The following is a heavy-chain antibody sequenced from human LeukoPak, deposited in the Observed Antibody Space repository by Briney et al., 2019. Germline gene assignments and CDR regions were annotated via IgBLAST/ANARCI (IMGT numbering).Heavy chain of an antibody. Sequence: PSETLSLTCTVSGGSISSYYWSWIRQPPGKGLEWIGYIYYSGSTNYNPSLKSRVTISVDTSKNQFPLKLSSVTAADTAVYYCARRGQTYWYFDLWGRGTLVTVSS. CDR2: IYYSGST. CDR1: GGSISSYY. D-gene: IGHD3-10*01. V-gene: IGHV4-59*01. CDR3: ARRGQTYWYFDL. J-gene: IGHJ2*01.